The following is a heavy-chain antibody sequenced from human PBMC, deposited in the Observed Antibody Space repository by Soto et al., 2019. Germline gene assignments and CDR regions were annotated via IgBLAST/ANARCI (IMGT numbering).Heavy chain of an antibody. CDR3: ARDFSDDSSGYYRKNYYYYGMDV. CDR2: IDDDGTIT. CDR1: GFTFSRHW. V-gene: IGHV3-74*01. J-gene: IGHJ6*02. Sequence: GGSLRLSCTASGFTFSRHWMHWVRQTPGKGLVWVSRIDDDGTITTYADSVKGRFTISRDNSKNTLYLQMNSLRAEDTAVYYCARDFSDDSSGYYRKNYYYYGMDVWGQGTTVTVSS. D-gene: IGHD3-22*01.